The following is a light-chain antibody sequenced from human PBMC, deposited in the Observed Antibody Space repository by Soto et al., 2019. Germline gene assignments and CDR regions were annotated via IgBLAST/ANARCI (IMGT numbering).Light chain of an antibody. J-gene: IGKJ5*01. CDR2: GAS. CDR1: QTISTG. Sequence: EIVLTQSPGTLSLSPGERATLSCRASQTISTGLAWYQQKPGQSPRLVIWGASDRATGIPARFSGSGPGTDFTLTISSLEPEDFAVYYCQQRSALPVTFGQGTRLEIK. CDR3: QQRSALPVT. V-gene: IGKV3-11*01.